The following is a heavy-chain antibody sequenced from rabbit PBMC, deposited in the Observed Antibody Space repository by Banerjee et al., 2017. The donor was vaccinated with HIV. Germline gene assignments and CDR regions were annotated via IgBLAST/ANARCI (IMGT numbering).Heavy chain of an antibody. CDR1: GFSFSRDYF. CDR2: IYSGSGGT. Sequence: QSLEESGGDLVKPGASLTLTCTASGFSFSRDYFMCWVCQAPGKGLEWIGCIYSGSGGTYYAAWAKGRITIAEPSTTTVTLQMTSLTTADPTTYFCARGAGIHYADLWGPGTLVTVS. J-gene: IGHJ6*01. D-gene: IGHD4-2*01. CDR3: ARGAGIHYADL. V-gene: IGHV1S40*01.